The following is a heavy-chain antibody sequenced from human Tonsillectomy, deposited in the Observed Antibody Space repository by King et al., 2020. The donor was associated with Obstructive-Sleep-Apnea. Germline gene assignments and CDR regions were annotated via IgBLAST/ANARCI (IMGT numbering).Heavy chain of an antibody. V-gene: IGHV1-2*02. J-gene: IGHJ6*02. CDR3: AEGRCSSTSCDGGRGGDYYYGMDV. CDR2: INPNSGGT. D-gene: IGHD2-2*01. CDR1: GYTFTGYY. Sequence: VQLVQSGAEVKKPGASVKVSCKASGYTFTGYYMHWVRQAPGQGLEWMGWINPNSGGTNYAQKFQGRVTMTRDTSISTAYMELSRLRSDDTAVDYCAEGRCSSTSCDGGRGGDYYYGMDVWGQGTTVTVSS.